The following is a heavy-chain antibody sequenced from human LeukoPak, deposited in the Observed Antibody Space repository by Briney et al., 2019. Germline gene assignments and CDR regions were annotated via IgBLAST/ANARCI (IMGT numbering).Heavy chain of an antibody. Sequence: GGSLRLSCAGSGFTFSNAWMSWVRQAPGKGLEWVGRINSKTDGGTTDYAAPVKGRFTISRDDSKNTLYLQMNSLKTEDTAVYYCTTVFTYYYDSSGFPYWGQGTLVTVSS. CDR1: GFTFSNAW. CDR3: TTVFTYYYDSSGFPY. D-gene: IGHD3-22*01. CDR2: INSKTDGGTT. J-gene: IGHJ4*02. V-gene: IGHV3-15*01.